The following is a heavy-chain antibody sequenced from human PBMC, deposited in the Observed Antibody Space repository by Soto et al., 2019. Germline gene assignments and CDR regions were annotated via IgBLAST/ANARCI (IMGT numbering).Heavy chain of an antibody. CDR1: GGSISSGGYY. CDR3: ARSGYSYGPNPLLY. J-gene: IGHJ4*02. CDR2: IYYSGST. V-gene: IGHV4-31*03. Sequence: QVQLQESGPGLVKPSQTLSLTCTVSGGSISSGGYYWSWIRQHPGKGLEWIGYIYYSGSTYYNPSLTSRVTISVDTSKNQFSLKLSSVPAADTAVYYCARSGYSYGPNPLLYWGQGTLVTVSS. D-gene: IGHD5-18*01.